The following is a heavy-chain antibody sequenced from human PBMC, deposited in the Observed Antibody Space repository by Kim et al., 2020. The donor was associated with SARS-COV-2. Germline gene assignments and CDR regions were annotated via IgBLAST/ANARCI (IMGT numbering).Heavy chain of an antibody. CDR3: ARGRGVNGNDRYFVL. CDR2: INGAGSST. D-gene: IGHD3-10*01. V-gene: IGHV3-74*01. J-gene: IGHJ2*01. Sequence: GGSLRLSCAAFGFTFSSFWMHWVRQAPGKGLVWVSRINGAGSSTGYADAVKRLFISSRDNAKNPLFLQMNLMTYEDTAVYYAARGRGVNGNDRYFVLWG. CDR1: GFTFSSFW.